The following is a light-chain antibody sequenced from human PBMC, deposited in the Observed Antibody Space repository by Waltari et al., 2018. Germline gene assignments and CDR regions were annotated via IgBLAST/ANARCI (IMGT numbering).Light chain of an antibody. J-gene: IGKJ1*01. Sequence: DVVMTQSPLSLPVTLGQPASISCRSSLSLLHSNGNTYLNWFQHRPGQSPRRLIYKVSNRDSGIPDRFSGSGSGTDFTLKINRVEAEDVGIYYCMQGTHWPWTFGQGTKVEMK. CDR3: MQGTHWPWT. V-gene: IGKV2-30*02. CDR1: LSLLHSNGNTY. CDR2: KVS.